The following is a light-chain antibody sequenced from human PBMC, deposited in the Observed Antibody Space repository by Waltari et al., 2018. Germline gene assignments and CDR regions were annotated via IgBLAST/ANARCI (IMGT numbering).Light chain of an antibody. CDR1: QSVSSY. J-gene: IGKJ3*01. V-gene: IGKV3-11*01. CDR2: DAS. CDR3: QQRSNWRFT. Sequence: EIVLTQSPATLSSSPGQRATLSCTASQSVSSYLAWYQQKPGQAPRLLIYDASNRATGIPARFSGSGSGTDFTLTISSLEPEDFAVYYCQQRSNWRFTFGPGTKVDIK.